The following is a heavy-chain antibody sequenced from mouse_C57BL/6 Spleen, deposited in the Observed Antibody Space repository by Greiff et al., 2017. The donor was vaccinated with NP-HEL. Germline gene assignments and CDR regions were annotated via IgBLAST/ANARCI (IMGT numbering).Heavy chain of an antibody. Sequence: VKLMESGAELVKPGASVKISCKTSGYAFSSYWMNWVKQRPGKGLEWIGQIYPGDGDTNYNGKFKGKATLTADKSSSTAYMKLSSLTSEDSAVYFCARGGFLGSFDVWGTGTTVTVSS. J-gene: IGHJ1*03. CDR2: IYPGDGDT. CDR3: ARGGFLGSFDV. D-gene: IGHD1-1*01. CDR1: GYAFSSYW. V-gene: IGHV1-80*01.